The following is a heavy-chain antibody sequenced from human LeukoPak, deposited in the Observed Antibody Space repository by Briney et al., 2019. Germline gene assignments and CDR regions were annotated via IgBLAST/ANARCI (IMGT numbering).Heavy chain of an antibody. V-gene: IGHV1-46*01. CDR2: INPTGGST. Sequence: ASVKVSCKASGYTFPSYFMHWVRQAPGQGLEWMGIINPTGGSTTYAQKFQGRVTMTRDTSTSTVYMELSSLRSEDTAVYYCARDRAYGGNLRYAFDIWGQGTMVTVSS. CDR1: GYTFPSYF. D-gene: IGHD4-23*01. J-gene: IGHJ3*02. CDR3: ARDRAYGGNLRYAFDI.